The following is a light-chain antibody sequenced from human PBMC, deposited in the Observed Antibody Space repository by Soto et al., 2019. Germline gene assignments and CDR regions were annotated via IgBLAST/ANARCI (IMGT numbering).Light chain of an antibody. V-gene: IGKV1-17*03. Sequence: IQMTQSPSAMSASVGDRVTITCRASQGITNYLAWFQQKPGKVPKRLIYGASDLQSGVPSRFSGSGSGTEFTLTITSLQPEDFATYYCLQHNSYPYTFGQGTKLEIK. J-gene: IGKJ2*01. CDR1: QGITNY. CDR3: LQHNSYPYT. CDR2: GAS.